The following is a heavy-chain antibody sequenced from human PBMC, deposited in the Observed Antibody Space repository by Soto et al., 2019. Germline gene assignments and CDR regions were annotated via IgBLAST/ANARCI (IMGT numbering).Heavy chain of an antibody. CDR1: GFTFSSYV. J-gene: IGHJ4*02. CDR2: LSGSGGST. Sequence: GGSLRLSCAASGFTFSSYVMSWVRQAPGKGLKWVSTLSGSGGSTYYADSVKGRFTISRDNSKNTLYLQMNSLRAEDTAVYYSFPVFDYWGQGTLVTVSS. V-gene: IGHV3-23*01. CDR3: FPVFDY.